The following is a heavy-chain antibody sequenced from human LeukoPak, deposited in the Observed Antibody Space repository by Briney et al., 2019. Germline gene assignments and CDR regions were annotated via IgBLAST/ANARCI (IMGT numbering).Heavy chain of an antibody. CDR1: GFTFSDYY. J-gene: IGHJ4*02. V-gene: IGHV3-11*01. Sequence: SLRLSCAASGFTFSDYYMSWVRQAPGKWLEWVSYIRSIVSTIYYADSGTGRFTISRDNAKNSLYLQMNSLRAEDTAVYYCARKYNWNDDASAYWGQGTLVTVSS. CDR3: ARKYNWNDDASAY. CDR2: IRSIVSTI. D-gene: IGHD1-20*01.